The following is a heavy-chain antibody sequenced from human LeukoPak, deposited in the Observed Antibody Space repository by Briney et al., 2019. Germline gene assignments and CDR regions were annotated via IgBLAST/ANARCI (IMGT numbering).Heavy chain of an antibody. Sequence: GGTLRLSCAASGFTFSSYGMSWVRQAPGKGLEWVSAISGSGGSTYYADSVKGRFTISRDNSKNTLYLQMNSLRAEDTAVYYCATEGDTRLHFDYWGQGTLVTVSS. V-gene: IGHV3-23*01. D-gene: IGHD3-16*01. CDR1: GFTFSSYG. J-gene: IGHJ4*02. CDR3: ATEGDTRLHFDY. CDR2: ISGSGGST.